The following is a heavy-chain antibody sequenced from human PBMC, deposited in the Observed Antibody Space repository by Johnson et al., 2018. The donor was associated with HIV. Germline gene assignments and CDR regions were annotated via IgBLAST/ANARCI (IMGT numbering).Heavy chain of an antibody. Sequence: VQLVESGGGLVQPGGSLGLSCAASDFSFSDYWMTWVRQAPGKGLEWVANINQDGTEKYYADSVMGRFTISRDNSKNTLYLQMNSLRAEDTAVYYCAKDRGSPGTPAAFDIWGQGTMVTVSS. CDR1: DFSFSDYW. V-gene: IGHV3-7*01. CDR2: INQDGTEK. J-gene: IGHJ3*02. D-gene: IGHD1-7*01. CDR3: AKDRGSPGTPAAFDI.